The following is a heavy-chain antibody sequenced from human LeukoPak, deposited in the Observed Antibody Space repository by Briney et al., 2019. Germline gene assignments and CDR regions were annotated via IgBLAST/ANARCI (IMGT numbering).Heavy chain of an antibody. J-gene: IGHJ6*02. CDR2: IYTSGST. CDR3: ARANSGYDSPYYYYYYGIDV. CDR1: GGSISSYY. Sequence: SETLSLTCTVSGGSISSYYWSWIRQPAGKGLEWIGRIYTSGSTNYNPSLKSRVTMSVDTSKNQFSLKLSSVTAADTAVYYCARANSGYDSPYYYYYYGIDVWGQGTTVTVSS. D-gene: IGHD5-12*01. V-gene: IGHV4-4*07.